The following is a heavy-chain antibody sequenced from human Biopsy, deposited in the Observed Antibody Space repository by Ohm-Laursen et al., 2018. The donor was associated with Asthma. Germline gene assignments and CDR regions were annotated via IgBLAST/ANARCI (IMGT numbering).Heavy chain of an antibody. V-gene: IGHV3-11*01. D-gene: IGHD6-25*01. J-gene: IGHJ6*02. CDR1: GFSFSSYA. CDR2: ISSSGSTT. CDR3: ARVFESSEWGPFYHFGLDV. Sequence: GSLRLSCAASGFSFSSYAMSWVCQAPGKGLEWVSSISSSGSTTYPAESVKGRFTISRDNAQKSLFLQMGSLRAEDTAIYYCARVFESSEWGPFYHFGLDVWGQGTTVAVSS.